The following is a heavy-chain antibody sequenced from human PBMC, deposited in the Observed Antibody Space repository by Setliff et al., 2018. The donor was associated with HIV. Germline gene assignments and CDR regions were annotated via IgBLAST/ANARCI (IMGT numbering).Heavy chain of an antibody. CDR3: ASTGGGVYYYYMDV. Sequence: GGSLRLSCAASGFTFSGYWMHWVRQAPGKGLEWVSVIYSCVSTYYADSVKGRFTISRDNSKNTLYLQMNSLRPEDTAVYYCASTGGGVYYYYMDVWGKGTTVTVSS. J-gene: IGHJ6*03. CDR1: GFTFSGYW. V-gene: IGHV3-66*02. D-gene: IGHD2-8*02. CDR2: IYSCVST.